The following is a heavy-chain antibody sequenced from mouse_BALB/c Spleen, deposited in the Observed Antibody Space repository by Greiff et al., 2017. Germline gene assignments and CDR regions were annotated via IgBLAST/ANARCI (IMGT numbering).Heavy chain of an antibody. CDR1: GYAFSSYW. Sequence: ESGAELVRPGSSVKISCKASGYAFSSYWMNWVKQRPGQGLEWIGQIYPGDGDTNYNGKFKGKATLTADKSSSTAYMQLSSLTSEDSAVYFCARRDYYGSSFDYWGQGTTHTVSS. CDR2: IYPGDGDT. V-gene: IGHV1-80*01. J-gene: IGHJ2*01. D-gene: IGHD1-1*01. CDR3: ARRDYYGSSFDY.